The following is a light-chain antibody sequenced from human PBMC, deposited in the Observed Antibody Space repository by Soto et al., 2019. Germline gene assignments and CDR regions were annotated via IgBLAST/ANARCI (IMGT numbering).Light chain of an antibody. CDR3: QQYNNGPLT. V-gene: IGKV3-15*01. CDR1: HRVSSY. CDR2: GTS. Sequence: EIVMTQSPATLSVSPGERATLSCRASHRVSSYLAWYQQKPGQAPRLLIYGTSTRATGIPARFSGSGSGTEFTLTISSLQSEDFAVYYCQQYNNGPLTFGAGTKVEIK. J-gene: IGKJ4*01.